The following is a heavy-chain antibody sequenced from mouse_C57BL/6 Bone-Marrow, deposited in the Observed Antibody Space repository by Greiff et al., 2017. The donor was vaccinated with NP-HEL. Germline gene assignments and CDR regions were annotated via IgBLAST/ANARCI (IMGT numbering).Heavy chain of an antibody. CDR2: INPYNGGT. Sequence: VQLQQSGPVLVKPGASVKMSCKASGYTFTDYYMNWVKQSHGKSLEWIGVINPYNGGTSYNQKFKGKATLTVDKSSSTAYMELNSLTSEDSAVYYCARDYDYDDYCDYWGQGTTLTVSS. V-gene: IGHV1-19*01. D-gene: IGHD2-4*01. CDR1: GYTFTDYY. J-gene: IGHJ2*01. CDR3: ARDYDYDDYCDY.